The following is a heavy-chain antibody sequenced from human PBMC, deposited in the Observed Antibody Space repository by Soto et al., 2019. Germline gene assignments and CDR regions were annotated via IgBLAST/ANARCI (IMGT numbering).Heavy chain of an antibody. J-gene: IGHJ6*02. CDR3: AKGRYDILTGYYGHSGGMDA. D-gene: IGHD3-9*01. V-gene: IGHV3-30*18. Sequence: HPGGSLRLSCAASGFTFSSYGMHWVRQAPGKGLEWVAVISYDGSNKYYADSVKGRFTISRDNSKNTLYLQMNSLRAEDTAVYYCAKGRYDILTGYYGHSGGMDAWGQGTTVTVSS. CDR1: GFTFSSYG. CDR2: ISYDGSNK.